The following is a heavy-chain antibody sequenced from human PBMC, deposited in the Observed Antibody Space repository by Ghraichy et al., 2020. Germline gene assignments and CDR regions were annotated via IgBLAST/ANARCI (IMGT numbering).Heavy chain of an antibody. J-gene: IGHJ5*02. D-gene: IGHD4-17*01. Sequence: GGSLRLSCAASGFTFSSYDMNWVRQAPGRGVEWISYISSTSSHIYYAHSVKGRFTISRDDGRNSLYLQMNSLRDEDTAVYYCARDSSSRLRTSRPDLWGQGTLVTVSS. V-gene: IGHV3-48*02. CDR2: ISSTSSHI. CDR1: GFTFSSYD. CDR3: ARDSSSRLRTSRPDL.